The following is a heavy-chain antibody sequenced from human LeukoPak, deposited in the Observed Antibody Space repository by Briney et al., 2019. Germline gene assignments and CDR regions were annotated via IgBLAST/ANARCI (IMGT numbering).Heavy chain of an antibody. V-gene: IGHV4-4*02. D-gene: IGHD3-10*01. J-gene: IGHJ5*02. CDR3: ARAYYYGSGSYYNWFDP. CDR1: GGSISSSNW. CDR2: IYHSGST. Sequence: PSGTLSLTCAVSGGSISSSNWWSWVRQPPGKGLEWIGEIYHSGSTNYNPSLKSRVTISVDKSKNQFSLKLSSVTAADTAVYYCARAYYYGSGSYYNWFDPWGQGTLVTVSS.